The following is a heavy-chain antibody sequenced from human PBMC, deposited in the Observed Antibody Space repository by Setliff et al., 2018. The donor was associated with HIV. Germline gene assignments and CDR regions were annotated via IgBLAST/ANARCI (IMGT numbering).Heavy chain of an antibody. CDR3: ARGFDYAQRPPLYYFDY. V-gene: IGHV4-4*07. Sequence: LSLTCTVSGGSISSYYWSWIRQPAGKGLEWIGRIYTSGSTNYNPSLKSRVTMSVDTSKNQFSLKLSSVTAADTAVYYCARGFDYAQRPPLYYFDYWGQGTLVTVSS. CDR1: GGSISSYY. J-gene: IGHJ4*02. CDR2: IYTSGST. D-gene: IGHD2-2*01.